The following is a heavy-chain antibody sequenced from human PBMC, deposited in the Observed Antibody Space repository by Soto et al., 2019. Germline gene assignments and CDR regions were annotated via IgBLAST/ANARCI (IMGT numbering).Heavy chain of an antibody. V-gene: IGHV4-34*01. CDR1: GGSFSGYY. CDR2: INQSGST. D-gene: IGHD2-2*01. J-gene: IGHJ5*02. CDR3: ARRFYCTSSSCYSAAWFDP. Sequence: QVQLQQWGAGLLKPSETLSLTCVVYGGSFSGYYWSWIRQSPEKGLEWSGEINQSGSTNYNPSLKSRVTILVGMSKNQFSLKLTSVTAADTAVYYCARRFYCTSSSCYSAAWFDPWGQGTLVTVSS.